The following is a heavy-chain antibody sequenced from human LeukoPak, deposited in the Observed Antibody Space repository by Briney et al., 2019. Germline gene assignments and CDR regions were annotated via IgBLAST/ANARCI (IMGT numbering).Heavy chain of an antibody. J-gene: IGHJ4*02. CDR3: ASNGLLWFGESVFDY. Sequence: SQTLSLTCSVSGGSISSGAYYWSWIRQHPGKGLEWIGNIYYGGNSYYNPSLKSRVTISVDMSKNQFSLKLTAVTAADTAVYYCASNGLLWFGESVFDYWGQGTLVTVSS. CDR2: IYYGGNS. D-gene: IGHD3-10*01. CDR1: GGSISSGAYY. V-gene: IGHV4-31*03.